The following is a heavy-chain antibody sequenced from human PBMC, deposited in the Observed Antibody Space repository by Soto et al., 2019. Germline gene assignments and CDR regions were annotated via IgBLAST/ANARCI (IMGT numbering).Heavy chain of an antibody. CDR1: GFNFSSYA. J-gene: IGHJ4*02. D-gene: IGHD6-19*01. V-gene: IGHV3-23*01. CDR2: VTDNGGGT. Sequence: EVQLLESGGGLVQPGGSLRLSCAASGFNFSSYAMSWVRQAPGKGLEWVSAVTDNGGGTYYADSVKGRFTISRDNTKNTLYLQMNSLRDEDTALYYCAEVLAVAGAYYFDYWGPGPLVTVSS. CDR3: AEVLAVAGAYYFDY.